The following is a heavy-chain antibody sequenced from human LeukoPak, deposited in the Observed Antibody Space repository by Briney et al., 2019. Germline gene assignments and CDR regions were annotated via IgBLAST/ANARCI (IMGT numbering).Heavy chain of an antibody. J-gene: IGHJ4*02. D-gene: IGHD6-13*01. CDR1: GFTFSSYA. Sequence: PGGSLRLSCAASGFTFSSYAMSWVRQAPGKGLEWVAVISYDGSNTYYADSVKGRFTISRDNSKNTLYLQMNSLRTEDTAVYYCARTPAAEDYWGQGTLVTVSS. CDR3: ARTPAAEDY. V-gene: IGHV3-30*04. CDR2: ISYDGSNT.